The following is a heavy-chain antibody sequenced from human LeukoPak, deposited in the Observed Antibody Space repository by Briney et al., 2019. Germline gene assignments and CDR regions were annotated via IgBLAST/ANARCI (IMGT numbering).Heavy chain of an antibody. J-gene: IGHJ4*02. Sequence: GGSLRLSCAASGFTFSSYGMHWVRQAPDKGLEWVAVISYDGSNKYYADSVKGRFTISRDNSKNTLYLQMNSLRAEDTAVYSCAKDAGRGGSWSFTFDYWGQGTLVTVSS. D-gene: IGHD6-13*01. CDR2: ISYDGSNK. CDR3: AKDAGRGGSWSFTFDY. CDR1: GFTFSSYG. V-gene: IGHV3-30*18.